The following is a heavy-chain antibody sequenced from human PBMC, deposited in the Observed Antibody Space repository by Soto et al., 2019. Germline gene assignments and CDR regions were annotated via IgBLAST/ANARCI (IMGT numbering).Heavy chain of an antibody. CDR3: AKDGVAQHYYYYMDV. CDR2: ISGSGGST. CDR1: GFTFSSYA. J-gene: IGHJ6*03. Sequence: GSLRLSCAASGFTFSSYAMSWVRQAPGKGLEWVSAISGSGGSTYYADSVKGRFTISRDNSKNTLYLQMNSLRAEDTALYYCAKDGVAQHYYYYMDVWGKGTTVTVSS. V-gene: IGHV3-23*01. D-gene: IGHD2-15*01.